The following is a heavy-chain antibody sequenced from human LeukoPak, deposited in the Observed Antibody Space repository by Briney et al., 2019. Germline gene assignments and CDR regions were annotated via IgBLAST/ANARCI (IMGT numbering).Heavy chain of an antibody. D-gene: IGHD1-26*01. J-gene: IGHJ4*02. Sequence: PGGSLRLSCAASGFTFSSYAMSWVRQAPGKGLEWVSSISASAAMTYYADSVKGWFTVSRDNSNNRLYLQMSGLTAADTAVYCAKDRSIGTYYTFDHWGQGTLVTVSS. V-gene: IGHV3-23*01. CDR3: AKDRSIGTYYTFDH. CDR2: ISASAAMT. CDR1: GFTFSSYA.